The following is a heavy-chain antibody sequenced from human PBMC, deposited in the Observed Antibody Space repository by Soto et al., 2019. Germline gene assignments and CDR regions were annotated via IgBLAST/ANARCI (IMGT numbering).Heavy chain of an antibody. CDR1: GVSTRTSSYS. Sequence: SETLSLTCSVSGVSTRTSSYSWGWVRQPPGKGLEWIGTSHHSGSTYYNPSLNIGATISVDTSRNEVSLSVNSVTATDTAIYFCARLRGSGHPAFFDYWGQGALVTVS. CDR2: SHHSGST. D-gene: IGHD3-10*01. CDR3: ARLRGSGHPAFFDY. J-gene: IGHJ4*02. V-gene: IGHV4-39*01.